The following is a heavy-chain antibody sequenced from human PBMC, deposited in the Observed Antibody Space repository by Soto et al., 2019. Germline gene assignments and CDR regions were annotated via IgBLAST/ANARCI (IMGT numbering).Heavy chain of an antibody. CDR3: AGDEGYSDSTGDNDY. CDR1: GYTFTSYA. CDR2: INAGNGNT. J-gene: IGHJ4*02. V-gene: IGHV1-3*05. D-gene: IGHD3-22*01. Sequence: QVQLVQSGAEERKPGASVKVSCKASGYTFTSYAIHWVRQAPGQRLEWRGWINAGNGNTKYSQKLQGRVTITRHKSASTAYMELSSRRAEDTAVYYCAGDEGYSDSTGDNDYWGQGNLVTVSS.